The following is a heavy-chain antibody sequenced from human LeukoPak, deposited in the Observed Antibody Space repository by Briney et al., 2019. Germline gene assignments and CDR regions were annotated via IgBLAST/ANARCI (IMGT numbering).Heavy chain of an antibody. D-gene: IGHD3-16*01. Sequence: SETLSLTCTVSGGSISSYYWSWIRQPAGKGLEWIGRISTSGSTNYNPSLKSRVTMSVDTSKNQFSLKLTSLTAEDTAVYYCATGARNDFDYWSQGTLVTVSS. CDR3: ATGARNDFDY. CDR1: GGSISSYY. V-gene: IGHV4-4*07. J-gene: IGHJ4*02. CDR2: ISTSGST.